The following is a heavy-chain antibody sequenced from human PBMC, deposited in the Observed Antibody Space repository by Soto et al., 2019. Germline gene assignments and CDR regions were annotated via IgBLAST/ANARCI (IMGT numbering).Heavy chain of an antibody. V-gene: IGHV1-3*01. J-gene: IGHJ4*02. Sequence: QVQLVQSGAEVKKPGASVTVSCKASGYTFTTYGIQWVRQAPGQRLEWMGWINPDNGDTKNSQNFQGRITIARDLSASTAYMELSSLTSEDSTIYYCARDSSSSLDYWGQGTLVTVSS. D-gene: IGHD6-13*01. CDR3: ARDSSSSLDY. CDR2: INPDNGDT. CDR1: GYTFTTYG.